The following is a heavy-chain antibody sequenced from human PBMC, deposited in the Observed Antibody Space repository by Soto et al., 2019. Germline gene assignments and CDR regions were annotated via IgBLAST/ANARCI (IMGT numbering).Heavy chain of an antibody. CDR1: GASIRSHF. V-gene: IGHV4-59*08. J-gene: IGHJ3*02. CDR2: IHHSGST. D-gene: IGHD1-1*01. Sequence: SETLSLTCTVSGASIRSHFWSWIRQPPGKGLEWIGYIHHSGSTNYNPSLSSRITISVDTSKTHFSLQLRSVTAADTAFYYCARHVATVVDDAFEIWGQGTMVTVSS. CDR3: ARHVATVVDDAFEI.